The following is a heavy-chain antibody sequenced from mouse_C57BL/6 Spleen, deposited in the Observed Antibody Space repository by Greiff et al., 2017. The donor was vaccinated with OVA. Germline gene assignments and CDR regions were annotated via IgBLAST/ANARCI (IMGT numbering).Heavy chain of an antibody. Sequence: QVHVKQPGAELVKPGASVKMSCKASGYTFTSYWITWVKQRPGQGLEWIGDIYPGSGSTNYNEKFKSKATLTVDTSSSTAYMQLSSLTSEDSAVYYCARYGSGYVGDYAMDYWGQGTSVTVSS. D-gene: IGHD3-2*02. CDR1: GYTFTSYW. V-gene: IGHV1-55*01. CDR3: ARYGSGYVGDYAMDY. J-gene: IGHJ4*01. CDR2: IYPGSGST.